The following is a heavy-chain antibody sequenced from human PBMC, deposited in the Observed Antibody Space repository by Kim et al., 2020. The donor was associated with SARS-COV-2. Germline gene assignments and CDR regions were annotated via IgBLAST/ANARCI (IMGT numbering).Heavy chain of an antibody. D-gene: IGHD3-22*01. J-gene: IGHJ6*01. CDR1: GFTFSSYA. V-gene: IGHV3-23*01. CDR2: ISGSGGRT. Sequence: GGSLRLSCAASGFTFSSYAMSWVRQAPGKGLEWVSAISGSGGRTSYADSAKGRFTISRDNSKNTLYLQMNSLRAEDTAVYDSASGSFITAYYSYYGFDV. CDR3: ASGSFITAYYSYYGFDV.